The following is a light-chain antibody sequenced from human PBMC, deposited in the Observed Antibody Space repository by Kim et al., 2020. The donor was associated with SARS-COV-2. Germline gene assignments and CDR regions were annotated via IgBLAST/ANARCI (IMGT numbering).Light chain of an antibody. Sequence: APGKTARSTCGGNNIGSKSVHGYQQKPGQAPVLVIYYDSDRPSGIPERFSGSNSGNTATLTISRVEAGDEAHYYCQVWDSSSDHRVFGGGTQLTVL. J-gene: IGLJ3*02. CDR1: NIGSKS. CDR2: YDS. CDR3: QVWDSSSDHRV. V-gene: IGLV3-21*04.